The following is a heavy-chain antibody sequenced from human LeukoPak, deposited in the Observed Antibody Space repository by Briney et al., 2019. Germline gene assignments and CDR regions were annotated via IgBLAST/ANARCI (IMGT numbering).Heavy chain of an antibody. D-gene: IGHD4-17*01. V-gene: IGHV1-69*04. J-gene: IGHJ4*02. CDR3: ARDDSGDYEGYFDY. CDR1: GGTFSSYA. Sequence: ASVKVSCKASGGTFSSYAISWVRQAPGQGLEWMGRIIPILGIANYAQKFQGRVTITADKSTSTAYMELSSLRSEDTAVYYCARDDSGDYEGYFDYWGQGTLVTVSS. CDR2: IIPILGIA.